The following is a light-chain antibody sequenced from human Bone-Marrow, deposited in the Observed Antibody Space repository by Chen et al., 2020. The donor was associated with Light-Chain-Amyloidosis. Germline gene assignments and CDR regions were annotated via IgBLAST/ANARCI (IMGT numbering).Light chain of an antibody. CDR3: QQYGTSPLT. J-gene: IGKJ4*01. Sequence: EIVLTQSPGTLSLSPGEGANLSCRASQTISSNYLTWYQQKFGQAPRLLIYGSSIRSTGIPARFTGSGSGTDFTLTINRLEPEDFAMYYCQQYGTSPLTFGGGTKVEIK. CDR2: GSS. CDR1: QTISSNY. V-gene: IGKV3-20*01.